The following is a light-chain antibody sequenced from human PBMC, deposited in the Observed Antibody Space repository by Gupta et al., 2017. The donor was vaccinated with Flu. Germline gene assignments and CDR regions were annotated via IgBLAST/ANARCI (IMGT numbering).Light chain of an antibody. J-gene: IGLJ3*02. CDR3: LLSYSGSWV. CDR1: TGSVTSGHY. CDR2: DTS. Sequence: STGSVTSGHYPYWFQQKPGHAPRTLIYDTSNKHSWTPARFSGSLLGGKAALTLSGAQPEDEANYYCLLSYSGSWVFGGGTKLTVL. V-gene: IGLV7-46*01.